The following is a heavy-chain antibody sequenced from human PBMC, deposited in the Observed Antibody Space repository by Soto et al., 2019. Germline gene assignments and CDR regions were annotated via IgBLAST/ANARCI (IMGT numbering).Heavy chain of an antibody. CDR1: GFTFSSYW. Sequence: GGSLRLSCAASGFTFSSYWMYWVRQAPGKGLVWVSRIKSDGISATYAESVKGRFTISRDNAKNALYLQMNSLRAEDTAVYYCARGYNLGSIDYWGQGTQVTVSS. D-gene: IGHD1-1*01. V-gene: IGHV3-74*01. J-gene: IGHJ4*02. CDR3: ARGYNLGSIDY. CDR2: IKSDGISA.